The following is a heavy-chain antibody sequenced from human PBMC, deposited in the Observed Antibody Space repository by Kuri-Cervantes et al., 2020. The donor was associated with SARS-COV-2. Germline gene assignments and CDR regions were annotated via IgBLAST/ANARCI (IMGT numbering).Heavy chain of an antibody. CDR1: GYSFTSYW. Sequence: GGSLRLSCKGSGYSFTSYWIGWVRQMPGKGLEWMGIIYPGDSDTRYSPSFQGQVTISADKSISTAYSQWSSLKASDTAMYYCARGRNYKNYFDYWGQGTLVTVSS. J-gene: IGHJ4*02. V-gene: IGHV5-51*01. CDR3: ARGRNYKNYFDY. CDR2: IYPGDSDT. D-gene: IGHD1-7*01.